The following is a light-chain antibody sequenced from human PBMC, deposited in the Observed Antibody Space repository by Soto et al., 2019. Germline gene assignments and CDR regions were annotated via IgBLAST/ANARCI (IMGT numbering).Light chain of an antibody. CDR2: EVS. Sequence: QSALTQPASVSGSPGQSITISCTGTSSDVGGYNYVSWYQQHPGKAPKLMIYEVSNRPSGVSNRFSGSKSGNTASLTISGLQAEDEADYYFSSYTSSSTLVVFGGGTKVTVL. CDR1: SSDVGGYNY. V-gene: IGLV2-14*01. CDR3: SSYTSSSTLVV. J-gene: IGLJ2*01.